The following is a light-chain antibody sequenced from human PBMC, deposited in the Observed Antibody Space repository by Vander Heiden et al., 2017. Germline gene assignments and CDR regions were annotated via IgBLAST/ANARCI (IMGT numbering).Light chain of an antibody. CDR2: SNN. Sequence: QSVLTQPPSASGTPGQRVPISCSGSSSNIGSNYVYWYQQLPGTAPKLLIYSNNQRLSGVPDRFSGSKSGTSASLAISGLRSEDEADYYCAAWDDSLSGWVFGGGTKLTVL. V-gene: IGLV1-47*02. CDR3: AAWDDSLSGWV. CDR1: SSNIGSNY. J-gene: IGLJ3*02.